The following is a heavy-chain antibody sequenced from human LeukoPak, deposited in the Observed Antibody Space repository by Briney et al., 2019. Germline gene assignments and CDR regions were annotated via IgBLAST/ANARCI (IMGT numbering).Heavy chain of an antibody. D-gene: IGHD1-26*01. Sequence: GGSLRLSCAASGFNFNHAWMNWVRQAPGKGPEWVARIKSNADGGTVEYAAPVSGRFTMSRDDSQNTLYLQMDSLKTEDTALYYRTTALRWEQPNFDYWGQGTFVTVSS. CDR1: GFNFNHAW. J-gene: IGHJ4*02. CDR2: IKSNADGGTV. V-gene: IGHV3-15*01. CDR3: TTALRWEQPNFDY.